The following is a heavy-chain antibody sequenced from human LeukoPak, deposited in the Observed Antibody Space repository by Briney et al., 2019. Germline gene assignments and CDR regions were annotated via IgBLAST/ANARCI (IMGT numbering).Heavy chain of an antibody. V-gene: IGHV1-2*02. D-gene: IGHD2-15*01. CDR1: GYTFTSYY. Sequence: ASVKVSCKASGYTFTSYYMHWVRQAPGQGLEWMGWINPNSGGTNYAQKFQGRVTMTRDTSISTVYMELSSLRSEDTAVYYCARDNSGGSTWWFDPWGQGTLVTVSS. J-gene: IGHJ5*02. CDR2: INPNSGGT. CDR3: ARDNSGGSTWWFDP.